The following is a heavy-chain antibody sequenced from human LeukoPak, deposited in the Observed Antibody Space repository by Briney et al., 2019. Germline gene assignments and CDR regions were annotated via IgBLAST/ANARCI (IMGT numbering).Heavy chain of an antibody. D-gene: IGHD3-9*01. Sequence: SETLSLTCTVSGGSISSSGYYWGWIRQPPGKGLEWIGVIYHSGSTYYNPSLKSRVSISVDTSKNQFSLKLSSVTAADTAVYYCARGEETGSDDYWGQGTLITVSS. J-gene: IGHJ4*02. CDR1: GGSISSSGYY. CDR2: IYHSGST. V-gene: IGHV4-39*01. CDR3: ARGEETGSDDY.